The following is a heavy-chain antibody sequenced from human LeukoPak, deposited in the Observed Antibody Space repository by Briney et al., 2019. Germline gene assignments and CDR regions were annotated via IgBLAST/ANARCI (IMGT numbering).Heavy chain of an antibody. D-gene: IGHD4-17*01. J-gene: IGHJ4*02. CDR3: ARDTTSYGDPFDY. CDR2: INPNSGGT. Sequence: ASVKVSCKASGYTFTGYYMHWVRQAPGQGLEWMGWINPNSGGTNYAQKLQGRVTMTTDTSTSTAYMELRSLRSDDTAVYYCARDTTSYGDPFDYWGQGTLVTVSS. CDR1: GYTFTGYY. V-gene: IGHV1-2*02.